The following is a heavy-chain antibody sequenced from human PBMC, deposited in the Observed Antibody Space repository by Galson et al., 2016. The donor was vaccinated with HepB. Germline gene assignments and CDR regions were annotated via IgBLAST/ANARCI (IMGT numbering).Heavy chain of an antibody. CDR1: GFTFNYYG. D-gene: IGHD5-18*01. CDR2: ISSDSTSI. Sequence: SLRLSCAASGFTFNYYGVAWVRQAPGKGLEWISYISSDSTSIHYADSVKGRFTISRDNIKNSLNLEVNELRDEDTATYYCAAVKVTNSIAAGYWVFYYYMDVWGNGTTVTVSS. J-gene: IGHJ6*03. CDR3: AAVKVTNSIAAGYWVFYYYMDV. V-gene: IGHV3-48*02.